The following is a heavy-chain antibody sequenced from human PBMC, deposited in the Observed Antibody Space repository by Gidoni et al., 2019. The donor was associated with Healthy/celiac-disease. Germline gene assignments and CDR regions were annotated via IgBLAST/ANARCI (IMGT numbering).Heavy chain of an antibody. CDR3: ARDRAGIAAAGTPWFDP. D-gene: IGHD6-13*01. CDR1: GFTFRSDG. CDR2: IWYDGSNT. V-gene: IGHV3-33*01. Sequence: QVQLVESGGGVVQPGRSLRLSCAASGFTFRSDGMHWVRQAPGKGLEWVAVIWYDGSNTYYADSVKGRFTISRDNSKNTLYLQMHSLRAEDTAVYYCARDRAGIAAAGTPWFDPWGQGTLVTVSS. J-gene: IGHJ5*02.